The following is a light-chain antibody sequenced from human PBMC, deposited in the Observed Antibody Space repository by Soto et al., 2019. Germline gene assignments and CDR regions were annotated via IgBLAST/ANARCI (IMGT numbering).Light chain of an antibody. CDR2: DAS. CDR3: QQYNGDSYT. V-gene: IGKV1-5*01. CDR1: QSISWW. J-gene: IGKJ2*01. Sequence: DIQMTQSPSTLSVSVGDRVTITCRASQSISWWLAWYQQKPGKGPRLLIYDASSLQSGVPSRFSGSGSGTEFTLTISSLQPDDFETHYCQQYNGDSYTFGQGTKVDIX.